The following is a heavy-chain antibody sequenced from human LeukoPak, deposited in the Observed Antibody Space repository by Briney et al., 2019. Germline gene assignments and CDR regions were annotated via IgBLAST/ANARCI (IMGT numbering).Heavy chain of an antibody. D-gene: IGHD2-2*01. CDR1: GFTFSSYA. Sequence: PGGSLRLSCAASGFTFSSYAMSWVRQAPGKGLEWVSAISGSGGRTYYADSVKGRFTISRDNSKNTLYLQMNSLRAEDTAVYYCAKFGLDYCSSTSCYPFHYYYGMDVWGQGTTVTVSS. CDR3: AKFGLDYCSSTSCYPFHYYYGMDV. CDR2: ISGSGGRT. J-gene: IGHJ6*02. V-gene: IGHV3-23*01.